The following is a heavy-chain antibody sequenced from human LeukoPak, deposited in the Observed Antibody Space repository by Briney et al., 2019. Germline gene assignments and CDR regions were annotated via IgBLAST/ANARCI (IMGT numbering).Heavy chain of an antibody. CDR3: AKDEVGATDY. D-gene: IGHD1-26*01. CDR2: ISYDGSNK. J-gene: IGHJ4*02. CDR1: GFTFSSYS. Sequence: GGSLRLSCAASGFTFSSYSMNWVRQAPGKGLEWVAVISYDGSNKCYADSVKGRFTISRDNSKNTLYLQMNSLRAEDTAVYYCAKDEVGATDYWGQGTLVTVSS. V-gene: IGHV3-30*18.